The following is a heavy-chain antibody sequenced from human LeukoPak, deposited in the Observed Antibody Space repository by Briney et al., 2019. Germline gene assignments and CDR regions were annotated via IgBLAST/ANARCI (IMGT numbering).Heavy chain of an antibody. Sequence: GGSLRLSCAASGFTFSSYSMNWVRQAPGKGLEWVAVISYDGSNKYYADSVKGRFTISRDNSKNTLYLQMNSLRAEDTAVYYCAKDEAYGSGSYWGIDYWGQGTLVTVSS. CDR2: ISYDGSNK. D-gene: IGHD3-10*01. J-gene: IGHJ4*02. CDR1: GFTFSSYS. V-gene: IGHV3-30*18. CDR3: AKDEAYGSGSYWGIDY.